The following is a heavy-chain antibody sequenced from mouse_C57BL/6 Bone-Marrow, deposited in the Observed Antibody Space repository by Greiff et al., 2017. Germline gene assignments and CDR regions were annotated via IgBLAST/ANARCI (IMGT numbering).Heavy chain of an antibody. Sequence: VQLQQSGAELARPGASVKLSCKASGYTFTSYGISWVKQRTGQGLEWIGEIYPRSGNTYYNEKFKGKATLTADKSSSTAYMELRSLTSEDAAVYFCARWEGWLLRWYVDVWGTGTTVTVSS. CDR2: IYPRSGNT. CDR1: GYTFTSYG. CDR3: ARWEGWLLRWYVDV. J-gene: IGHJ1*03. D-gene: IGHD2-3*01. V-gene: IGHV1-81*01.